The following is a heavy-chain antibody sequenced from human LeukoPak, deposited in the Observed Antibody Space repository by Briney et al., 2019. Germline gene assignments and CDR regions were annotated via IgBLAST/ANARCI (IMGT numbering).Heavy chain of an antibody. CDR3: ARDGAFRYSSSWYRCFDS. V-gene: IGHV3-23*01. CDR1: GFTFSSYA. D-gene: IGHD6-13*01. Sequence: GGSLRLSCAASGFTFSSYAMSWVRQAPGQGLEWVSAISGSGGSTYSADSVKGRFTISRDNSKNTTYLQMNSLRAEDTAVYYCARDGAFRYSSSWYRCFDSWGQGTMVTVSS. J-gene: IGHJ3*02. CDR2: ISGSGGST.